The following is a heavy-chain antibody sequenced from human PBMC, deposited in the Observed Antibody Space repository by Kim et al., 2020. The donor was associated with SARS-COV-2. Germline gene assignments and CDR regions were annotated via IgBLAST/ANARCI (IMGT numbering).Heavy chain of an antibody. CDR1: GGSISSYY. CDR2: IYYSGST. D-gene: IGHD3-10*01. J-gene: IGHJ6*02. V-gene: IGHV4-59*01. Sequence: SETLSLTCTVSGGSISSYYWSWIRQPPGKGLEWIGYIYYSGSTNYNPSLKSRVTISVDTSKNQFSLKLSSVTAADTAVYYCARDLLLWFGDPEIPYYYYGMDVWGQGTTVTVSS. CDR3: ARDLLLWFGDPEIPYYYYGMDV.